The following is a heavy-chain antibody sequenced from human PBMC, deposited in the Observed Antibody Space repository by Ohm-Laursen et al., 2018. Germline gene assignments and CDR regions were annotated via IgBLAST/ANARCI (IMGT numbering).Heavy chain of an antibody. CDR3: ARGGIVGPNPTSDS. D-gene: IGHD1-26*01. J-gene: IGHJ4*02. CDR1: GYSISSGNF. CDR2: VTHSGST. V-gene: IGHV4-38-2*01. Sequence: TLSLTCAVSGYSISSGNFWGWIRQTPGKGLVWIGIVTHSGSTYYNPSFKSRITISVDKSKNQFSLKLNFVTAADTAVYYCARGGIVGPNPTSDSWGQGTLVTVSS.